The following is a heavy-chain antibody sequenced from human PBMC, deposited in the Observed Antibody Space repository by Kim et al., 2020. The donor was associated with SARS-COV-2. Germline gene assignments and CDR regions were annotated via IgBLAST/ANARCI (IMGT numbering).Heavy chain of an antibody. V-gene: IGHV4-34*01. CDR3: ARGPAPSGWYSY. CDR1: GGSFSGYY. CDR2: INHSGST. D-gene: IGHD6-19*01. J-gene: IGHJ4*02. Sequence: SETLSLTCAVYGGSFSGYYWSWIRQPPGKGLEWIGEINHSGSTNYNPSLKSRVTISVDTSKNQFSLKLSSVTAADTAVYYCARGPAPSGWYSYWGQGTLVTVSS.